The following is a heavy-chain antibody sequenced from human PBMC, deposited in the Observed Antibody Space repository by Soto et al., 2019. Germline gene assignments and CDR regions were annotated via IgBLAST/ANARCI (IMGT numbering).Heavy chain of an antibody. J-gene: IGHJ5*02. Sequence: PSETLSLTCSVSGGSIRGSSYYWAWIRQPPGKGLEWIGSIYYTGSDDYNPSLKSQFTISVETSKNQFSLKLNSVTAADTAVYYCASHTGDRSHYRWFDPWGQG. CDR3: ASHTGDRSHYRWFDP. V-gene: IGHV4-39*01. D-gene: IGHD1-26*01. CDR2: IYYTGSD. CDR1: GGSIRGSSYY.